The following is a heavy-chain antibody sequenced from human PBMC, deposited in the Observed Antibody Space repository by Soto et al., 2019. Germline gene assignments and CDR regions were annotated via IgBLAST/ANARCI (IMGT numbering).Heavy chain of an antibody. Sequence: GESLRLSCAASGFTFSTSWMNWFRQAPGKGLEWVGGIKEDGSEKYYVDSVKGRFTISRDNVGNSLYLQMNGLRGEDTAVYFCARVRGYNCYDYWGLGTLVTVSS. CDR1: GFTFSTSW. J-gene: IGHJ4*02. D-gene: IGHD2-21*01. CDR3: ARVRGYNCYDY. CDR2: IKEDGSEK. V-gene: IGHV3-7*01.